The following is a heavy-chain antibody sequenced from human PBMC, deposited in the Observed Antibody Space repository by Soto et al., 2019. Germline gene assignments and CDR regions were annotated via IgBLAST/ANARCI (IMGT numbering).Heavy chain of an antibody. J-gene: IGHJ5*02. D-gene: IGHD3-22*01. CDR2: IYYSGST. V-gene: IGHV4-59*01. CDR3: ARALRYYDSSGYQRWFDP. CDR1: GGSISSYY. Sequence: SETLSLTCTVSGGSISSYYWSWIRQPPGKGLEWIGYIYYSGSTNYNPSLKSRVTISVDTSKNQFSLKLSSVTAADTAVYYCARALRYYDSSGYQRWFDPWGQGTLVTVPQ.